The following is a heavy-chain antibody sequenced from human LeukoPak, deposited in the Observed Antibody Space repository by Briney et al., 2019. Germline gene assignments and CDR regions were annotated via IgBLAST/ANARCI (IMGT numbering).Heavy chain of an antibody. J-gene: IGHJ1*01. Sequence: ASVKVSCKASGYTFTGYYMHWVRQAPGQGLEWMGWINPNSGGTNYAQKFQGRVTMTRDTSISTAYMELSRLRSDDTAVYYCARDRRLIGYCSGGSCYARYFQHWGQGTLVTVSS. V-gene: IGHV1-2*02. CDR1: GYTFTGYY. CDR2: INPNSGGT. CDR3: ARDRRLIGYCSGGSCYARYFQH. D-gene: IGHD2-15*01.